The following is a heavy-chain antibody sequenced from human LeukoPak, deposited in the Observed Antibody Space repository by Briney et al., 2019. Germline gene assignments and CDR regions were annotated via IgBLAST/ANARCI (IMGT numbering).Heavy chain of an antibody. J-gene: IGHJ4*02. CDR1: GFTFSSYG. Sequence: GRSLRLSCAASGFTFSSYGMHWVRQAPGKGLEWVAVIWYDGSNKYYADSVKGRFTISRDNSKNTLYLQMNSLRAEDTAVYHCARDDNCGGDCSYFDYWGQGTLVTVSS. CDR3: ARDDNCGGDCSYFDY. V-gene: IGHV3-33*01. CDR2: IWYDGSNK. D-gene: IGHD2-21*02.